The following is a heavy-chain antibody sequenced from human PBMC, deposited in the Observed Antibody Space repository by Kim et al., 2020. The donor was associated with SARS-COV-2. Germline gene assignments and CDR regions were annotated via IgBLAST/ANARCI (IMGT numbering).Heavy chain of an antibody. CDR3: ARDPPHIVVVPAAMPAYSWFDP. V-gene: IGHV3-7*01. Sequence: GGSLRLSCAASGFTFSSYWMSWVRQAPGKGLEWVANIKQDGSEKYYVDSVKGRFTISRDNAKNSLYLQMNSLRAEDTAVYYCARDPPHIVVVPAAMPAYSWFDPWGQGTLVTVSS. CDR2: IKQDGSEK. J-gene: IGHJ5*02. CDR1: GFTFSSYW. D-gene: IGHD2-2*01.